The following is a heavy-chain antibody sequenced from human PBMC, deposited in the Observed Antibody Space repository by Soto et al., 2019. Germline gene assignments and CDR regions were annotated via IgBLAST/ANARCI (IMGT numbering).Heavy chain of an antibody. CDR1: CGSISSYY. V-gene: IGHV4-59*01. D-gene: IGHD2-8*01. Sequence: PSETLSVTWPFSCGSISSYYWSLILHPPFKLLEFIGYIYYSGSTNYNPSLKSRVTISVDTSKNQFSLKLSSVTAADTAVYYCARVGCTNGVCYDFMDYYYGMEVWGQGTTVTVSS. CDR2: IYYSGST. J-gene: IGHJ6*02. CDR3: ARVGCTNGVCYDFMDYYYGMEV.